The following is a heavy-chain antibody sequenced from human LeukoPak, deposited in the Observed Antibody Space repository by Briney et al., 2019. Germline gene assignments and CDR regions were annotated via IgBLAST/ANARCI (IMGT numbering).Heavy chain of an antibody. Sequence: GGSLRLSCAASGFTFSSYAMSWVRQAPGKGLEWVSAISGSGGSTYYADSVKGRFTISRDNSKNTLYPQMNSLRAEDTAVYYCARELEDGAYSSSWYADYWGQGTLVTVSS. D-gene: IGHD6-13*01. CDR2: ISGSGGST. V-gene: IGHV3-23*01. CDR1: GFTFSSYA. CDR3: ARELEDGAYSSSWYADY. J-gene: IGHJ4*02.